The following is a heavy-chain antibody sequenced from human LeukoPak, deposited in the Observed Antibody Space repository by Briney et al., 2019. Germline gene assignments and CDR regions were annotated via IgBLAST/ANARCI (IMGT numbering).Heavy chain of an antibody. D-gene: IGHD3-10*01. V-gene: IGHV3-7*01. CDR3: ARGRGSDY. CDR2: IRPDGSEK. CDR1: GFTFNSFW. J-gene: IGHJ4*02. Sequence: PGGSLRLSCVGSGFTFNSFWTTWVRQAPGKGLEWVANIRPDGSEKHYVDSVKGRFTISRDNAKNSLYLQMNSLRAEDTAVYYCARGRGSDYWGQGTLVTVSS.